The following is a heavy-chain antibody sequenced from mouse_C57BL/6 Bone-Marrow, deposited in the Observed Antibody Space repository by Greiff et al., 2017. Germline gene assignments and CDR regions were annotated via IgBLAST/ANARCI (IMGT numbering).Heavy chain of an antibody. J-gene: IGHJ2*01. Sequence: VQLQQPGAELVMPGASVKLSCKASGYTFTSYWMHWVKQRHGQGLEWIGEIDPSDSYTNYNQKFKGKSTLTVDKSSSTAYMKLSSLTSEDSAVYDCAREDYYGSSYNFDYWGQGTTLTVSS. CDR1: GYTFTSYW. CDR2: IDPSDSYT. D-gene: IGHD1-1*01. CDR3: AREDYYGSSYNFDY. V-gene: IGHV1-69*01.